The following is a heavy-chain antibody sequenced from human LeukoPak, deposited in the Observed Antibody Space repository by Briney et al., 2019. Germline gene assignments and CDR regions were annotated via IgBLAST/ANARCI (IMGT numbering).Heavy chain of an antibody. CDR1: GFTFSSYW. CDR3: ARDDIAAAGTPQYYGMDV. V-gene: IGHV3-7*01. J-gene: IGHJ6*02. D-gene: IGHD6-13*01. CDR2: IKQDGSEK. Sequence: GGSLRLSCAASGFTFSSYWMSWVRQAPGKGLEWVANIKQDGSEKYYVDSVKGRFTISRDNAKNSLYLQMNSLRAEDTAVYYCARDDIAAAGTPQYYGMDVWGQGTTVTVSS.